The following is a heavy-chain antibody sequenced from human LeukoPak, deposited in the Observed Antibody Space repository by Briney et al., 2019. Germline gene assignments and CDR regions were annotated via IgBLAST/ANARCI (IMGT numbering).Heavy chain of an antibody. D-gene: IGHD3-10*01. Sequence: PSETLSLTCTVSGGSFSSYYWSWIRQSPGKGLEWIGYIYYSGSSGSTNYNPSLKSRVTISVDTSKNQLSLELRSVTAADTAVYCCARAFDFGGALDIWGQGTVVTVSS. V-gene: IGHV4-59*01. CDR2: IYYSGSSGST. CDR1: GGSFSSYY. J-gene: IGHJ3*02. CDR3: ARAFDFGGALDI.